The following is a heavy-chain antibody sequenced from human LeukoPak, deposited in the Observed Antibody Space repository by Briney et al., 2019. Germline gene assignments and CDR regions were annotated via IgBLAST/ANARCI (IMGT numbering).Heavy chain of an antibody. CDR3: VRGYRPGGYSIDH. Sequence: SETLSLTCTVSGGSISNSSFYWGWIRQPPGKGLECIASISYPGSTFYNPSLRSRVTISVDTSKNQFSLRLSSVTAADTAVYYCVRGYRPGGYSIDHWGQGSLVTVSS. D-gene: IGHD3-10*01. V-gene: IGHV4-39*01. CDR2: ISYPGST. CDR1: GGSISNSSFY. J-gene: IGHJ4*02.